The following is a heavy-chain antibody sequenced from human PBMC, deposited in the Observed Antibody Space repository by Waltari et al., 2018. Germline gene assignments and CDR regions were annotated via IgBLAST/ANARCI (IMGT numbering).Heavy chain of an antibody. CDR3: ARGRGYCSGGSCYQPNHDAFDI. CDR2: INHSGST. Sequence: QVQLQQWGAGLLKPSETLSLTCAVYGGSFSGYYWSWIRQPPGKGLEWIGEINHSGSTNYNPSLKSRVTISVDTSKNQFSLKLSSVTAADTAVYYCARGRGYCSGGSCYQPNHDAFDIWGQGTMVTVSS. CDR1: GGSFSGYY. J-gene: IGHJ3*02. D-gene: IGHD2-15*01. V-gene: IGHV4-34*01.